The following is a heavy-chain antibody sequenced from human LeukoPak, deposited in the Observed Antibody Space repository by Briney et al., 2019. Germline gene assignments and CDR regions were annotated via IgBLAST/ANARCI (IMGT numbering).Heavy chain of an antibody. Sequence: SQTLSLTCTVSGGSFSSGCYCWSWIRQPAGKGLEWIGRIYTSGSTNYNPSLKSRLTISVDTSKNQFSLKLSSVTAADTAVYYCARDSGIQLCDYWGQGTLVTVSS. CDR2: IYTSGST. V-gene: IGHV4-61*02. CDR1: GGSFSSGCYC. CDR3: ARDSGIQLCDY. J-gene: IGHJ4*02. D-gene: IGHD5-18*01.